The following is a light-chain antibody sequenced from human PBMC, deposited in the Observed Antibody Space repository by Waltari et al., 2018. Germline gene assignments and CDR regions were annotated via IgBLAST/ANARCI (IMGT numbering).Light chain of an antibody. V-gene: IGLV1-44*01. CDR2: IDN. CDR1: TSDLGSNT. J-gene: IGLJ2*01. Sequence: QSGLIQPPSVSGTPGQRVTMSCSGGTSDLGSNTVTLYQQLPGTAPKLPIDIDNVRPAGVPALFSGSTPGTSASLTISGLQSEDEADYSFSSWHDRLNGWIFGGGTKLIV. CDR3: SSWHDRLNGWI.